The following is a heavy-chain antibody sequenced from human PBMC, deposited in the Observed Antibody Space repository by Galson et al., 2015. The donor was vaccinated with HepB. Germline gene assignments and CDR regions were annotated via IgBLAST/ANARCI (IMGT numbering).Heavy chain of an antibody. CDR1: GFTFSSYA. CDR2: ISGSGGST. D-gene: IGHD6-6*01. J-gene: IGHJ6*03. CDR3: AKGAIQYSSSSLYYYMDV. V-gene: IGHV3-23*01. Sequence: SLRLSCAASGFTFSSYAMSWVRQAPGKGLEWVSAISGSGGSTYYADSVKGRFTISRDNSKNTLYLQMNSLRAEDTAVYYCAKGAIQYSSSSLYYYMDVWGKGTTVTVSS.